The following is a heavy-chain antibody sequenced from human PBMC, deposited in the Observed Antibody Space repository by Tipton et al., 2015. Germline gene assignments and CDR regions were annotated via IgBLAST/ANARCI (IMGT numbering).Heavy chain of an antibody. CDR3: ARDVNGGYYDV. V-gene: IGHV3-7*01. Sequence: GSLRLSCAASGFTFSGYWMSWVRQAPGKGLEWVGQIKNDGSNKYYLDSMEGRFSISRDNAKNSLYLQMNTLRAEDTGVYYCARDVNGGYYDVWGQGTTVTVSP. CDR2: IKNDGSNK. CDR1: GFTFSGYW. D-gene: IGHD3-10*01. J-gene: IGHJ3*01.